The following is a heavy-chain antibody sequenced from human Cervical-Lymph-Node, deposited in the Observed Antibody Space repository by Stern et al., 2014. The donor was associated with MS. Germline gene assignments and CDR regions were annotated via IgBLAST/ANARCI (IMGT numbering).Heavy chain of an antibody. J-gene: IGHJ6*02. V-gene: IGHV1-46*01. CDR1: GYTFTRYY. CDR2: INPRAGST. CDR3: AREVAGHRLGMMDV. Sequence: QVQLGQSGAEVKKPGASVKVSCKASGYTFTRYYMHWVRQAPGQGLEWMGIINPRAGSTSYAQKFQGRVTMTRDTSTSTVYMELSSLRSEDTAVYYCAREVAGHRLGMMDVWGQGTTVTVSS. D-gene: IGHD6-19*01.